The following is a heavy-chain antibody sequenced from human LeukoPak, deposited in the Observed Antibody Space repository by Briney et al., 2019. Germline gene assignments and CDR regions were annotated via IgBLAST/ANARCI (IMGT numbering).Heavy chain of an antibody. CDR3: ASLYSSSWSYYGMDV. CDR2: ISGSGSST. CDR1: GFTFSSYA. D-gene: IGHD6-13*01. J-gene: IGHJ6*04. Sequence: PGGSLRLSCAASGFTFSSYAMSWVRQAPGKGLEWVSAISGSGSSTYYADSVKGRFTISRDNSKNTLYLQMNGLRAEDTAVYYCASLYSSSWSYYGMDVWGKGTTVTVSS. V-gene: IGHV3-23*01.